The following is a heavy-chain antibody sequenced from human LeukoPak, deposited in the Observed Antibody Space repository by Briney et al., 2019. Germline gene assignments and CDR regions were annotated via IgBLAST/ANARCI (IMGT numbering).Heavy chain of an antibody. CDR3: ASGPIVVVPAAIRAPFDP. CDR1: GFTVGSNY. J-gene: IGHJ5*02. CDR2: IYSGGST. V-gene: IGHV3-66*01. D-gene: IGHD2-2*02. Sequence: GGSLRLSCAASGFTVGSNYMSWVRQAPGKGLEWVSVIYSGGSTYYADSVKGRFTISRDNSKNTLYLQMNSLRAEDTAVYYCASGPIVVVPAAIRAPFDPWGQGTLVTVSS.